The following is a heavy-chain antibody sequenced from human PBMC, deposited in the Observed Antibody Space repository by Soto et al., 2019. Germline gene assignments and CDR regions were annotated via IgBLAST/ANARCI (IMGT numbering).Heavy chain of an antibody. D-gene: IGHD4-17*01. V-gene: IGHV4-59*08. CDR2: IYYSGST. Sequence: QVQLQESGPGLVKPSETLSLTCTVSGGSISSYYWSWIRQPPGKGPEWIGYIYYSGSTNYNPSLKSRVTISVDTSKNQFSLKLSSVTAADTAVYYCARRYGPGFDYWGQGTLVTVSS. J-gene: IGHJ4*02. CDR3: ARRYGPGFDY. CDR1: GGSISSYY.